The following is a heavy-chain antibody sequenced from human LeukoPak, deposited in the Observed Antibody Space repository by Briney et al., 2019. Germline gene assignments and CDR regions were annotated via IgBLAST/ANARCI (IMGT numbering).Heavy chain of an antibody. CDR3: ARVLTSNLRGYYFDY. Sequence: SVKVSCKASGGTFSSYAISWVRQAPGQGLEWMGRIIPIFGTANYAQKFEGRVTITTDESTSTAYMELSSLRSEDTAVYYCARVLTSNLRGYYFDYWGQGTLVTVSS. J-gene: IGHJ4*02. D-gene: IGHD4-11*01. CDR2: IIPIFGTA. V-gene: IGHV1-69*05. CDR1: GGTFSSYA.